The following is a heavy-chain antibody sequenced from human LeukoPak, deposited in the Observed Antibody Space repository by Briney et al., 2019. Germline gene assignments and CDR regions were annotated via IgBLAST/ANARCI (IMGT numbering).Heavy chain of an antibody. CDR1: GGSISSYY. V-gene: IGHV4-59*12. J-gene: IGHJ4*02. D-gene: IGHD3-16*01. CDR2: IYYSGST. Sequence: SETLSLTCTVSGGSISSYYWSWIRQPPGKGLEWIGYIYYSGSTNYNPSLKSRVTISVDRSKNQFSLKLSSVTAADTAVYYCARLRERYYFDYWGQGTLVTVSS. CDR3: ARLRERYYFDY.